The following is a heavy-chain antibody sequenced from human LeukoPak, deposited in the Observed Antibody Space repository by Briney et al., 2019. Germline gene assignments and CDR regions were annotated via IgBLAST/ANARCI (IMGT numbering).Heavy chain of an antibody. CDR2: ISFSGRDV. D-gene: IGHD1-26*01. CDR1: GFTFSSYS. V-gene: IGHV3-48*02. Sequence: PGGSLRLSCAASGFTFSSYSMNWVRQGPGKALEWFSYISFSGRDVYYADSVKGRFIISRDNAKSSLYLQLNSLTDADTAVYFCARDRREAHVDYSGQGTLVTVSS. CDR3: ARDRREAHVDY. J-gene: IGHJ4*02.